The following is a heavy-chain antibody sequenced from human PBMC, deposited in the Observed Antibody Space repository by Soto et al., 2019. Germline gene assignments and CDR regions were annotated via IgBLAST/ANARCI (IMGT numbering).Heavy chain of an antibody. V-gene: IGHV1-18*01. D-gene: IGHD3-22*01. CDR2: ISTYNGNT. J-gene: IGHJ4*02. Sequence: QVQLVQSGAEVKKPGASVKVSCKASGYTFITYGVSWVRQAPGQGLDWLGWISTYNGNTRYAERLQGRFTMTTDTTTNTAYMELRNLRSDDTAVYYCARGPTDYYDNSANYFFDYWGQGTLVTVSS. CDR3: ARGPTDYYDNSANYFFDY. CDR1: GYTFITYG.